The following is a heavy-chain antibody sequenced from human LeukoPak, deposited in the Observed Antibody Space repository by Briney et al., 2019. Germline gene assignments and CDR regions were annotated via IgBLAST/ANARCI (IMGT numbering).Heavy chain of an antibody. CDR1: GGTFTNYA. V-gene: IGHV1-69*13. J-gene: IGHJ6*02. CDR2: IIPLLGTT. Sequence: SVKLSCNSSGGTFTNYAISWVRQPPAQGLEWMGGIIPLLGTTNYAQKFQGRVTITADDSTSTAYMELTRLRSEDTAVYYCAEDSSMVTTRAPYYCYYLDVWGQGTTVTVSS. D-gene: IGHD4-17*01. CDR3: AEDSSMVTTRAPYYCYYLDV.